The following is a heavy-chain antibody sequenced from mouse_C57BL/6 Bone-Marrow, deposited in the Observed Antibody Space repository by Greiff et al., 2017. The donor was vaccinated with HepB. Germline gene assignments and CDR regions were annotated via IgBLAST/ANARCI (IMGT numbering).Heavy chain of an antibody. CDR2: IWSGGST. Sequence: VQLVESGPGLVQPSQSLSITCTVSGFSFTSYGVHWVRQSPGKGLEWLGVIWSGGSTDYNAAFITRLSISKDNSKSQVFFKMNSLQAGDTAIYYCARKWYGNSYAMDYWGQGTSVTVSS. V-gene: IGHV2-2*01. CDR1: GFSFTSYG. D-gene: IGHD2-10*02. CDR3: ARKWYGNSYAMDY. J-gene: IGHJ4*01.